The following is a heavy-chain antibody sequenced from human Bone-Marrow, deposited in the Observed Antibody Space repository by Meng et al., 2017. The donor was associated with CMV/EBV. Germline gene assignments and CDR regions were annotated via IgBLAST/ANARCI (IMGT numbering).Heavy chain of an antibody. J-gene: IGHJ4*02. CDR2: TIPLAGVT. CDR3: ASYHCSTTDCSTRFFTY. V-gene: IGHV1-69*02. Sequence: SVKFSCKASGGSFGTYTFAWVRQAPGQGLEWMGRTIPLAGVTNYAQKFQGRVSITADIFRSTAFLELSSLRSEDTAVYYCASYHCSTTDCSTRFFTYWGQGTLVTVSS. D-gene: IGHD2-2*02. CDR1: GGSFGTYT.